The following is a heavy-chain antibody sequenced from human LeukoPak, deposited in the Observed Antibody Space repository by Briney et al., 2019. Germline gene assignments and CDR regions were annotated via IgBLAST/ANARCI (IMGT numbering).Heavy chain of an antibody. Sequence: ASVKVSCKASGYTFTSYGISWVRQAPGQGLEWMGWISAYNGNTNYAQKLQGRVTMTTDTSTSTAYMELRSLRSDDTAVYYCARDSLGYCNNGVCYPADYWGQGTLVTVSS. CDR2: ISAYNGNT. CDR3: ARDSLGYCNNGVCYPADY. V-gene: IGHV1-18*01. CDR1: GYTFTSYG. J-gene: IGHJ4*02. D-gene: IGHD2-8*01.